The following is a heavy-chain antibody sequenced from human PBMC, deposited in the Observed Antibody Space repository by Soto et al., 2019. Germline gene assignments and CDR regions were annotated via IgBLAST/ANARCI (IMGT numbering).Heavy chain of an antibody. CDR2: IYHSGST. V-gene: IGHV4-38-2*01. J-gene: IGHJ4*02. CDR1: GYSISSGYY. D-gene: IGHD3-22*01. CDR3: ARPYDSSQSPRFDY. Sequence: PSETLSLTCAVSGYSISSGYYWGWIRQPPGKGLEWIGSIYHSGSTYYNPSLKSRVTISVDTSKNQFSLKLSSVTAADTAVYYCARPYDSSQSPRFDYWGQGTLVTVSS.